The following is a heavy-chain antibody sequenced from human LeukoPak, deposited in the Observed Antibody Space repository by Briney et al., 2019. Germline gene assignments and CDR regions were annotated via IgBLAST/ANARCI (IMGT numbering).Heavy chain of an antibody. V-gene: IGHV1-18*01. CDR1: GYTFTSYG. D-gene: IGHD3-10*01. CDR2: ISAYSGNT. CDR3: ARDRAGGEPYYFDY. J-gene: IGHJ4*02. Sequence: ASVKVSCKASGYTFTSYGISWVRQAPGQGLEWMGWISAYSGNTNYAQKLQGRVTMTTDTSTSTAYMELRSLRSEDTAVYYCARDRAGGEPYYFDYWGQGALVTVSS.